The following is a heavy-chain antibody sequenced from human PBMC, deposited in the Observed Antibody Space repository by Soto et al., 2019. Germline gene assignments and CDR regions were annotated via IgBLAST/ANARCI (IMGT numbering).Heavy chain of an antibody. V-gene: IGHV4-39*01. J-gene: IGHJ6*02. CDR2: IYYSGST. CDR3: ARQGYGMDV. Sequence: SETLSLTCTVSGGSISSSSYYWGWIRQPPGKGLEWIGNIYYSGSTYYNPSLKSRVTISVDTSKNQFSLKLSSVTAADTAVYYCARQGYGMDVWGPGTTVTVSS. CDR1: GGSISSSSYY.